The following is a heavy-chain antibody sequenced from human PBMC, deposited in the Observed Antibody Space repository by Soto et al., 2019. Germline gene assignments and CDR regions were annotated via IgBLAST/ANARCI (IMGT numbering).Heavy chain of an antibody. J-gene: IGHJ4*02. CDR3: AKDLKGSSWAPGY. CDR2: ISYDGSNK. Sequence: GGSLRLSXAASGFTFSSYGMHWVRQAPGKGLEWVAVISYDGSNKYYADSVKGRFTISRDNSKNTLYLQMNSLRAEDTAVYYCAKDLKGSSWAPGYWGQGTLVTVSS. D-gene: IGHD6-13*01. CDR1: GFTFSSYG. V-gene: IGHV3-30*18.